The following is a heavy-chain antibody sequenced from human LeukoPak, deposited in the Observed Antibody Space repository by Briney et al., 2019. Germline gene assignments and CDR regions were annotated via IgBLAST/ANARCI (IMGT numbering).Heavy chain of an antibody. D-gene: IGHD6-19*01. CDR1: GFTFSSYA. Sequence: GGSLRLSCAASGFTFSSYAIHWVRQAPGKGLEWVAVISYDGSNKYYADSVKGRFTISRDNSKNTLYLQMNSLRAEDTAVYYCARERAVAGLFDYWGQGTLVTVSS. J-gene: IGHJ4*02. V-gene: IGHV3-30-3*01. CDR2: ISYDGSNK. CDR3: ARERAVAGLFDY.